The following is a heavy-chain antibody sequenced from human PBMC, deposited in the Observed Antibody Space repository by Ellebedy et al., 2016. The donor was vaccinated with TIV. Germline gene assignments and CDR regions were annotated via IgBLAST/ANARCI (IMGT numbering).Heavy chain of an antibody. V-gene: IGHV3-7*04. Sequence: GGSLRLSXAAPGFTFSRYWMTWVRQAPGRGLEWVANIKQDGSETYYADSTKGRFTISRDNAKNFLNLQMNSLRVEDTAVYYCVRALGNADFDSWGQGTLVIVSS. J-gene: IGHJ4*02. CDR3: VRALGNADFDS. D-gene: IGHD1-1*01. CDR1: GFTFSRYW. CDR2: IKQDGSET.